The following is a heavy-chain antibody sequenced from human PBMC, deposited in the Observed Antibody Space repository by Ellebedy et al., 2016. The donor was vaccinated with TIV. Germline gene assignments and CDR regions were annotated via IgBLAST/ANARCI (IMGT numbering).Heavy chain of an antibody. D-gene: IGHD3-22*01. CDR3: ASCPKGYYYDSSGYYFTQ. J-gene: IGHJ4*02. CDR2: IYYSGST. Sequence: SETLSLTCTVSGGSIRGYYWSWIRQPPGKGLEWIGYIYYSGSTNYNPSLKSRVTISLDTSKNQFSLKLSSVTAADTAVYYCASCPKGYYYDSSGYYFTQWGQGTLVTVSS. V-gene: IGHV4-59*01. CDR1: GGSIRGYY.